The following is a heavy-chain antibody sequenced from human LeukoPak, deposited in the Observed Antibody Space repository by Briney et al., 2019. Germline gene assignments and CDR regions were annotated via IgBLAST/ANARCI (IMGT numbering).Heavy chain of an antibody. D-gene: IGHD1-26*01. J-gene: IGHJ5*02. V-gene: IGHV4-39*01. CDR3: ARHRVGWEPPNWFDP. Sequence: SETLSLTCTVSGGSISSSSYYWGWIRQPPGKGLEWIGSIYYSGSTYYNPSLKSRVTISVDTSKNQFSLKLSSVTAADTAVYYCARHRVGWEPPNWFDPWGQGTLVTVSS. CDR2: IYYSGST. CDR1: GGSISSSSYY.